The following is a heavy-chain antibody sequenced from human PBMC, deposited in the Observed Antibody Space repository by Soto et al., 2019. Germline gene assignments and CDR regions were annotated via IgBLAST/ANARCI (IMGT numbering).Heavy chain of an antibody. CDR1: GGSISSSGFS. CDR3: ARRDDFWSGYSIDY. J-gene: IGHJ4*02. Sequence: SETLSLTCTVSGGSISSSGFSWSWIRQPPGKGLEWIGYIYHTGSTYYSPSLKSRLTMSVDTSKNQFSLKLTSLTAADTAVYYCARRDDFWSGYSIDYWGLGTLVTVSS. D-gene: IGHD3-3*01. CDR2: IYHTGST. V-gene: IGHV4-30-2*01.